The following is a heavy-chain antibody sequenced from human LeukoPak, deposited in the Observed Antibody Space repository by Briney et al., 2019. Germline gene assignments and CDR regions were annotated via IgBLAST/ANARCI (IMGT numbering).Heavy chain of an antibody. CDR2: IIPIFGTA. Sequence: SVKVSCNASGGTFSSYAISWVRQAPGQGLEWMGGIIPIFGTANYAQKFQGRVTITTDESTSTAYMELSSLRSEDTAVYYCARDELYCSGGSCPLLPNIWGQGTMVTVSS. CDR1: GGTFSSYA. V-gene: IGHV1-69*05. J-gene: IGHJ3*02. CDR3: ARDELYCSGGSCPLLPNI. D-gene: IGHD2-15*01.